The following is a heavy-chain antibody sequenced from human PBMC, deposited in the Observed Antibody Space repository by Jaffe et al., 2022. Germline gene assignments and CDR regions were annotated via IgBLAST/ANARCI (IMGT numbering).Heavy chain of an antibody. CDR2: INEDGGQI. CDR3: ARGGHTRGHYDY. V-gene: IGHV3-7*05. D-gene: IGHD5-12*01. J-gene: IGHJ4*02. CDR1: GFTFSNYW. Sequence: EVQLVESGGGLVQPGGSLRLSCAASGFTFSNYWMKWVRRAPGKGLEWVANINEDGGQIYYVDSVKGRFTVSRDNAKSSLYLQINSLRVEDSAVYYCARGGHTRGHYDYWGQGTLVTVSS.